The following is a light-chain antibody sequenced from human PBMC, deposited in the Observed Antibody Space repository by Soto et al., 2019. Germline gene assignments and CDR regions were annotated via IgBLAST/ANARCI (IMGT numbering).Light chain of an antibody. CDR1: QSISDT. Sequence: EIARTQSPASLSVSPGGRATVACRSSQSISDTLAWYQQKPGQAPRLLIYGASRRATSFPARFSGSGSGTDFTLTISSLEPEDFAVYYCQQRSNWPRWTFGQGTKVDI. J-gene: IGKJ1*01. V-gene: IGKV3-11*01. CDR3: QQRSNWPRWT. CDR2: GAS.